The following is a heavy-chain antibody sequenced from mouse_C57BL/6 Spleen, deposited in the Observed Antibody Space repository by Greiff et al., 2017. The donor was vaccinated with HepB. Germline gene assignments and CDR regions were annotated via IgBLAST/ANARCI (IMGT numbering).Heavy chain of an antibody. V-gene: IGHV1-64*01. CDR1: GYTFTSYW. CDR2: IHPNSGST. Sequence: VQLQQPGAELVKPGASVKLSCKASGYTFTSYWMHWVKQRPGQGLEWIGMIHPNSGSTNYNEKFKSKATLTVDKSSSTAYMQLSSLTSEDSAVYYCAAYDGYLAWFAYWGQGTLVTVSA. CDR3: AAYDGYLAWFAY. D-gene: IGHD2-3*01. J-gene: IGHJ3*01.